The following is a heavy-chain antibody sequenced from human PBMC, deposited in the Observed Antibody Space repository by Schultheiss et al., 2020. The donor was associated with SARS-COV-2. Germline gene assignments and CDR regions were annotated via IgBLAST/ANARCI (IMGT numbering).Heavy chain of an antibody. CDR3: GSLLYTSSWPVDY. J-gene: IGHJ4*02. CDR2: IYYSGST. Sequence: GSLRLSCAVYGGSFSGYYWSWIRQPPGKGLEWIGSIYYSGSTYYNPSHKSRLTISVDTSKNQFSLKLSSVTAADTAIYYCGSLLYTSSWPVDYWGQGSLVTVSS. V-gene: IGHV4-34*01. CDR1: GGSFSGYY. D-gene: IGHD6-13*01.